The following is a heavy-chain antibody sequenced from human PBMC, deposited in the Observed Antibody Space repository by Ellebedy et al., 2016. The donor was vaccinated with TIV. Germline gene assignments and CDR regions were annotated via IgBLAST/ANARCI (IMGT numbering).Heavy chain of an antibody. CDR3: ARDTWDSNGISAWFDP. CDR1: GGSISGYY. Sequence: MPSETLSLTCTVSGGSISGYYWSWIRQPAGKGLEWIGRINFTGSANYNPSLTSRVTMSVDTSKNKFSLKLTSVTAADTPVYYCARDTWDSNGISAWFDPWGQGTPVTVSS. D-gene: IGHD3-22*01. CDR2: INFTGSA. V-gene: IGHV4-4*07. J-gene: IGHJ5*02.